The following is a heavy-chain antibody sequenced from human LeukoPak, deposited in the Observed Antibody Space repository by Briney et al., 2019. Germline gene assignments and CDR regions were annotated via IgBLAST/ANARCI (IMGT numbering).Heavy chain of an antibody. J-gene: IGHJ3*02. D-gene: IGHD2-15*01. CDR3: AREVDETLGGFDI. CDR2: IYSGGST. V-gene: IGHV3-53*01. CDR1: RGFVSSPKW. Sequence: GTLSLTCTVSRGFVSSPKWWTWVRQPPGKGLEWVSIIYSGGSTYYADSVKGRFTISRDNAKNSLYLQMNSLRAEDTAVYYCAREVDETLGGFDIWGQGTMVTVSS.